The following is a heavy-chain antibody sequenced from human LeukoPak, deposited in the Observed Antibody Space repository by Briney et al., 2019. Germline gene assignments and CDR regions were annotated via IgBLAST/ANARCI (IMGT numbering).Heavy chain of an antibody. Sequence: SETLSLTCTASGGSISSYYWSWIRQPPGKGLEWIGYIYYSGSTNYNPSLKSRVTISVDTSKNQFSLKLSSVTAADTAVYYCARVPGLSYYGMDVWGQGTTVTVSS. CDR1: GGSISSYY. V-gene: IGHV4-59*01. CDR2: IYYSGST. CDR3: ARVPGLSYYGMDV. J-gene: IGHJ6*02. D-gene: IGHD2-8*02.